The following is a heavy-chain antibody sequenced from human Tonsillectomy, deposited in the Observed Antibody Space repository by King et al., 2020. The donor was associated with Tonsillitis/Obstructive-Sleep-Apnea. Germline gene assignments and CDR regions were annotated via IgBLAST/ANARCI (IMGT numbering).Heavy chain of an antibody. D-gene: IGHD1-7*01. Sequence: GKLVQSGGGLVKPGGSLRLSCAASGFTFSDYYMSWIRQAPGKGLEWVSYTSSMSSYTKYADSVKGRFTISRDNAKNSLYLQMNSLRAEDTAVYYCARWAPSWNYVSGDLDYWGQGTLVTVSS. J-gene: IGHJ4*02. V-gene: IGHV3-11*05. CDR2: TSSMSSYT. CDR1: GFTFSDYY. CDR3: ARWAPSWNYVSGDLDY.